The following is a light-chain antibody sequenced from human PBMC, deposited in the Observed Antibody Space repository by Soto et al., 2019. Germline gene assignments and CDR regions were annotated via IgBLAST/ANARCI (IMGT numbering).Light chain of an antibody. CDR2: EVS. V-gene: IGLV2-14*01. J-gene: IGLJ1*01. CDR1: SSDVGGYNY. CDR3: SSYTSSSTYNYV. Sequence: QSALTQPASVSGSPGQSITISCTGTSSDVGGYNYVSWYQQHPGKAPKLMIFEVSNRPSGVSNRFSGSKSGNTASLTISGLQAEDEADYSCSSYTSSSTYNYVFGTGTKVTVL.